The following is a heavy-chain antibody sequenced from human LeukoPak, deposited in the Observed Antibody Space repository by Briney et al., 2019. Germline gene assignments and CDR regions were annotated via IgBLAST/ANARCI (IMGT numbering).Heavy chain of an antibody. CDR3: ARHLYYYYIDV. Sequence: SETLFLTCTVSGGSISSYYWSWIRQPPGKGLEWIGYIYTSGSTNYNPSLKSRVTISVDTSKNQFSLKLSSVTAADTAVYYCARHLYYYYIDVWGKGTTVTVSS. V-gene: IGHV4-4*09. CDR2: IYTSGST. J-gene: IGHJ6*03. CDR1: GGSISSYY.